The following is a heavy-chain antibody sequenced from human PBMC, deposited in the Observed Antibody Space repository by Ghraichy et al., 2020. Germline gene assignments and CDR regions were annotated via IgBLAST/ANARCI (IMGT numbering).Heavy chain of an antibody. J-gene: IGHJ6*02. CDR3: AKVVEPGTTTISYFYSGLDV. D-gene: IGHD1-7*01. CDR1: GFTFSKYA. V-gene: IGHV3-23*01. CDR2: ISGSGDST. Sequence: GGSLRLSCAASGFTFSKYAMSWVRQAPGKGLEWVSAISGSGDSTYYADSVKGRFTISRDNSENMLYLQMNSLRAEDTAAYYWAKVVEPGTTTISYFYSGLDVWGQGTTVTVSS.